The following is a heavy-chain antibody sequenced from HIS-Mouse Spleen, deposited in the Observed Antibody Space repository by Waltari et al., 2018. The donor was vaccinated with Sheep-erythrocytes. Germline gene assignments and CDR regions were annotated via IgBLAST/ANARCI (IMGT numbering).Heavy chain of an antibody. Sequence: QVTLKESGPVLVKPTETLTLTCPVSGFPLSNARKGVRWIRQPPVTALEWLAHIFSNDEKSYSTSLKSRLTISKDTSKSQVVLTMTNMDPVDTATYYCARITVDQLVDYYYYYGMDVWGQGTTVTVSS. J-gene: IGHJ6*02. D-gene: IGHD6-13*01. CDR2: IFSNDEK. V-gene: IGHV2-26*01. CDR1: GFPLSNARKG. CDR3: ARITVDQLVDYYYYYGMDV.